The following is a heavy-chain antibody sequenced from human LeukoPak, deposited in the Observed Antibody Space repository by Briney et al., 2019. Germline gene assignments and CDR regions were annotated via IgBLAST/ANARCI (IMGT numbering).Heavy chain of an antibody. D-gene: IGHD3-3*01. CDR3: AKDPHFGVVIIPHFDY. Sequence: PGGSLRLSCAASGFTFSSCAMSRVRQAPGKGLEWVSAISGSGGSTYYADSVKGRFTISRDNSKNTLYLQMNSLRAEDTAVYYCAKDPHFGVVIIPHFDYWGQGTLVTVSS. CDR1: GFTFSSCA. V-gene: IGHV3-23*01. CDR2: ISGSGGST. J-gene: IGHJ4*02.